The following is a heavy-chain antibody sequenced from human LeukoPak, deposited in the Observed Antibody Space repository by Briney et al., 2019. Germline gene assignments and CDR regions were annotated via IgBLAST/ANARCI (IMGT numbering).Heavy chain of an antibody. Sequence: PGGSLRLSCAASGFTFSSYAMSWVRQAPGKGLEWVAVISYDGSNKYYADSVKGRFTISRDNSKNTLYLQMNSLRAEDTAVYYCRCGGGTAYYFDYWGQGTLVTVSS. J-gene: IGHJ4*02. CDR1: GFTFSSYA. CDR2: ISYDGSNK. V-gene: IGHV3-30-3*01. D-gene: IGHD3-10*01. CDR3: RCGGGTAYYFDY.